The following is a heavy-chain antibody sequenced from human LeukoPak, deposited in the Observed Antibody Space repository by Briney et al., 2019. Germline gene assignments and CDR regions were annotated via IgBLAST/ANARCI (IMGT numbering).Heavy chain of an antibody. CDR3: ARSLNYDFWSGYYY. CDR1: GGSISSYY. J-gene: IGHJ4*02. V-gene: IGHV4-59*01. Sequence: SETLSLTCTVSGGSISSYYWSWIRQPPGKGLEWIGYIYYSGSTNYNPSLKSRVTISVDTSKNQFSLKLSSVTAADTAVYYCARSLNYDFWSGYYYWGQGTLVTVSS. CDR2: IYYSGST. D-gene: IGHD3-3*01.